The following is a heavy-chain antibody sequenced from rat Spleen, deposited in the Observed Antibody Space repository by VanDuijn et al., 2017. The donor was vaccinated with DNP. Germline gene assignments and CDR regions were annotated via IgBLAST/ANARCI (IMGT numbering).Heavy chain of an antibody. CDR2: IRYDGGSI. CDR3: VTHPSWFGY. Sequence: EVQLVESGGGLVQPGRSLKLSCAASGFTFSDYYMAWVRQAPTKGLEWVAYIRYDGGSIHYGDSVKGRFTIFRDNAKRTQYLQMDSLRSEDTATYYCVTHPSWFGYWGQGTLVTVSS. V-gene: IGHV5-20*01. J-gene: IGHJ3*01. CDR1: GFTFSDYY. D-gene: IGHD3-8*01.